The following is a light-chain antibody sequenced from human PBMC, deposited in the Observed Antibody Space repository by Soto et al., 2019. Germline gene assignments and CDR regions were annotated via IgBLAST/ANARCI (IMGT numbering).Light chain of an antibody. CDR2: GAT. CDR1: QGIRSD. V-gene: IGKV1-6*01. J-gene: IGKJ4*01. CDR3: LQDDRYPLT. Sequence: AIQMTQSPSSLSASVGDRVTITCRASQGIRSDLGWYQQKPGKDPNLLIYGATSLRSGVPTRFSGSGSGTDFTLTISSLEPEDFATYYCLQDDRYPLTFGGGTKVEMK.